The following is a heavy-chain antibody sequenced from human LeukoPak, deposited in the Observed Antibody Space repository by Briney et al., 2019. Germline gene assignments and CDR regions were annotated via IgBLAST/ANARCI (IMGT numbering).Heavy chain of an antibody. CDR2: IKPDGREK. D-gene: IGHD5-24*01. J-gene: IGHJ4*02. V-gene: IGHV3-7*03. CDR1: GSTLSNYW. CDR3: ATMASNVFEY. Sequence: GGSLRLSCEASGSTLSNYWITWVRQAPGKGLEWVANIKPDGREKYYMPSVKGRFTISRDSAKNSFYLQMNSLRAEDTAVYYCATMASNVFEYWGQGTLVAVSS.